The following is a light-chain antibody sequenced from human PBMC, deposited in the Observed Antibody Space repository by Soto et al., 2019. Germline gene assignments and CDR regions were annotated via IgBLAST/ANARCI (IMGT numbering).Light chain of an antibody. Sequence: IVMTQSPATLSLSPGDRATLSCRASQTIRTSLAWYQQIPGQAPRLLIFHALRQTFGVPDRFSGSGSGTDFTRTISRLEPEEFEVYFCQQYTSSGTFGGGTKVEI. CDR2: HAL. CDR3: QQYTSSGT. J-gene: IGKJ4*01. V-gene: IGKV3D-20*02. CDR1: QTIRTS.